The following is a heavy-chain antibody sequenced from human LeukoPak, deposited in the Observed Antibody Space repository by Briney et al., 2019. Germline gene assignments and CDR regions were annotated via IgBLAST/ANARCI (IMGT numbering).Heavy chain of an antibody. CDR1: GFTFSSYA. V-gene: IGHV3-23*01. J-gene: IGHJ4*02. CDR3: AKEGPKRGYSSGFVGI. CDR2: ISGSGGST. Sequence: GGSLRLSCAASGFTFSSYAMSWVRQAPGKGLEWVAAISGSGGSTYYADSVQGRFTISRDNSKNTLYLQMNSLRAEDTAVYYCAKEGPKRGYSSGFVGIWGQGPLVTVSS. D-gene: IGHD5-18*01.